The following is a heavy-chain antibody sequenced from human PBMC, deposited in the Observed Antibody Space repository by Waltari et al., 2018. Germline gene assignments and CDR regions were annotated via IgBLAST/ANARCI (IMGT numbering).Heavy chain of an antibody. J-gene: IGHJ4*02. V-gene: IGHV4-59*11. CDR2: IYYSGST. D-gene: IGHD3-16*02. Sequence: QVQLQESGPGLVKPSETLSLTCTVSGGSISSHYWSWIRQPPGKGLEWIGYIYYSGSTNYNPSLKSRVTISVDTSKNQFSLKLSSVTAADTAVYYCARMMGMITFGGVIENFDYWGQGTLVTVSS. CDR3: ARMMGMITFGGVIENFDY. CDR1: GGSISSHY.